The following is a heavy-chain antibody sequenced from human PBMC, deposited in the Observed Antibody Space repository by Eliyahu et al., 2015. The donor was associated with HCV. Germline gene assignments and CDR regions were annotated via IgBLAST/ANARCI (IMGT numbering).Heavy chain of an antibody. D-gene: IGHD2-2*01. J-gene: IGHJ4*02. CDR1: GYPLTDYW. V-gene: IGHV5-51*01. CDR3: ARHSTASSLSDF. Sequence: EVQLVQSGAEVKKPGESLKIXCKSSGYPLTDYWVGWVRQMPGKGLEWMGIIYPGTSESRYSPSFQEQVTFSADRSINTTYLHWDSLKASDTATYYCARHSTASSLSDFWGQGTPVTVSS. CDR2: IYPGTSES.